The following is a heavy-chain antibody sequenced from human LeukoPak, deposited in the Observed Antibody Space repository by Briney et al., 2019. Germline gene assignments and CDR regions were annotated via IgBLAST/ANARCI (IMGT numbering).Heavy chain of an antibody. CDR1: GFTFSSYA. CDR3: ARDGTLAVSADY. V-gene: IGHV3-23*01. D-gene: IGHD6-19*01. CDR2: ISGSGGST. J-gene: IGHJ4*02. Sequence: PGGSLRLSCAASGFTFSSYAMSWVRQAPGKGLEWVSAISGSGGSTYYADSVKGRFTISRDNSKNTLYLQMNSLRAEDTAVYYCARDGTLAVSADYWGQGTLVTVSS.